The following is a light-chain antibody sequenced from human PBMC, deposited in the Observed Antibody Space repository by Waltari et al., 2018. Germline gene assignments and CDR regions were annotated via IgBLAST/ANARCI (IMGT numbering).Light chain of an antibody. J-gene: IGLJ3*02. CDR2: DVT. Sequence: QSALTHPASVSGSPGPSITISCTGTSSALCGSNYVSLYQQHPGKAPKLMIFDVTYRPSGVSNRFSGSKSGNTASLTISGLQAEDEAVYYCSSYMTSTTLELFGGGTSLTVL. CDR3: SSYMTSTTLEL. CDR1: SSALCGSNY. V-gene: IGLV2-14*03.